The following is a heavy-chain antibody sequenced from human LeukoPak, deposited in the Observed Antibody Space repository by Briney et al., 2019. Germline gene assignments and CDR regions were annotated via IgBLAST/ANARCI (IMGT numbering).Heavy chain of an antibody. Sequence: GGSLRLSCAASGFTFSSYEMNWVRQAPGKGLEWVSAISGSGGSTYYADSVKGRFTISRDNSKNTLYLQMNSLRAEDTAVYYCAKLVAVAGRNYWGQGTLVTVSS. D-gene: IGHD6-19*01. CDR2: ISGSGGST. V-gene: IGHV3-23*01. J-gene: IGHJ4*02. CDR1: GFTFSSYE. CDR3: AKLVAVAGRNY.